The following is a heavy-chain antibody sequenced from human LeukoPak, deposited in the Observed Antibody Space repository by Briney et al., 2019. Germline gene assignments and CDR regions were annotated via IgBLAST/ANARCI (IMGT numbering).Heavy chain of an antibody. Sequence: GGSLRLSCAASGFTFSSYSMNWVRQAPGKGLEWVSSITSSSSYIYYADSVKGRFTISRDDAKNSLYLQMNSLRAEDTAIYYCARDRLVLRPRSSSDYWGQGTLVTVSS. CDR2: ITSSSSYI. D-gene: IGHD6-6*01. J-gene: IGHJ4*02. CDR1: GFTFSSYS. CDR3: ARDRLVLRPRSSSDY. V-gene: IGHV3-21*01.